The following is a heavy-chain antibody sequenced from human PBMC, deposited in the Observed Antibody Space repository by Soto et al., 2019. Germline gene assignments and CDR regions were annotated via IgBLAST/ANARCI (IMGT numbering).Heavy chain of an antibody. CDR1: GFTFSSYA. Sequence: GGSLRLSCSASGFTFSSYAMHWVRQAPGKGLEYVSAISSNGGSTYYADSAKGRFTISRDNSKNTLYLQMSSLRAEDTAVYYCVKGYCSGGSCYSLNPNYYYYGMDVWGQGTTVTVSS. J-gene: IGHJ6*02. CDR3: VKGYCSGGSCYSLNPNYYYYGMDV. V-gene: IGHV3-64D*06. CDR2: ISSNGGST. D-gene: IGHD2-15*01.